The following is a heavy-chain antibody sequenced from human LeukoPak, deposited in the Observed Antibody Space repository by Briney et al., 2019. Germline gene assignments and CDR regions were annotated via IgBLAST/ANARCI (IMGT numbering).Heavy chain of an antibody. CDR1: GGSISNYY. Sequence: SETLSLTCTVSGGSISNYYWSWVRQPPGRGLEWIGYIYYIGSTNYNPSLKSRVTISVDTPKNQFSLKLSSVTAADTAVYYCARQWTDGWFDPWGQGTLVTVSS. D-gene: IGHD3/OR15-3a*01. J-gene: IGHJ5*02. V-gene: IGHV4-59*08. CDR2: IYYIGST. CDR3: ARQWTDGWFDP.